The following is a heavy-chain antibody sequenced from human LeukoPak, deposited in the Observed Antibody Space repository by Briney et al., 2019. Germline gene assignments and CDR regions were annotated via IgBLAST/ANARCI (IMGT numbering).Heavy chain of an antibody. Sequence: GGSLRLSCAASGFTFSSYGMHWVRQAPGKGLEWVAVIWYDGSNKYYADSVKGRFTISGDNSKNTLYLQMNSLRAEDTAMYYCARKYGSGSPLDYWGQGTLVTVSS. J-gene: IGHJ4*02. CDR2: IWYDGSNK. V-gene: IGHV3-33*01. CDR3: ARKYGSGSPLDY. CDR1: GFTFSSYG. D-gene: IGHD3-10*01.